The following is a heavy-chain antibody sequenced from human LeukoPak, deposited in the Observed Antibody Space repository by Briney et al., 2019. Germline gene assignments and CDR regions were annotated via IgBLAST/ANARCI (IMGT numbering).Heavy chain of an antibody. CDR3: ARGYYSSSRVDN. CDR1: GFPFSNYW. V-gene: IGHV3-74*01. Sequence: PGGSLRLSCAAYGFPFSNYWMHWVRQAPGKGLVWVSRVNSDGSTTNYADSVKGRFTISRDNAENTLYMRMNSLRPEDTAVYYCARGYYSSSRVDNWGQGTLVTVSS. D-gene: IGHD6-13*01. CDR2: VNSDGSTT. J-gene: IGHJ4*02.